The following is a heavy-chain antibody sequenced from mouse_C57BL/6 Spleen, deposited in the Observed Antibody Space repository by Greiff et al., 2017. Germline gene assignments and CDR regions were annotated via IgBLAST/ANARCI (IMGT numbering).Heavy chain of an antibody. D-gene: IGHD1-1*01. V-gene: IGHV5-9-1*02. CDR3: TRDHYYGSSWCAY. CDR2: ISSGGDYI. CDR1: GFTFSSYA. J-gene: IGHJ3*01. Sequence: EVHLVESGAGLVKPGGSLKLSCAASGFTFSSYAMSWVRQTPEKRLEWVAYISSGGDYIYYADTVKGRFTISRDNARNTLYLQMSRLKSEDTAMYYCTRDHYYGSSWCAYWGQGTLVTVCA.